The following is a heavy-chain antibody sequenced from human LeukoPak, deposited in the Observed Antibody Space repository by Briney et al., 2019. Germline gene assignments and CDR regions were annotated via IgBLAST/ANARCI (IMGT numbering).Heavy chain of an antibody. CDR2: IYSGGNT. CDR3: ARVEYGSGSYLDY. Sequence: GGSLRLSCAASGFTFSSYWMSWVRQAPGKGLEWVSAIYSGGNTFYADSVKGRFTISRDNSKNTLYLQMNSLTAEDTAVYYCARVEYGSGSYLDYWGQGTLVTVSS. D-gene: IGHD3-10*01. CDR1: GFTFSSYW. V-gene: IGHV3-66*01. J-gene: IGHJ4*02.